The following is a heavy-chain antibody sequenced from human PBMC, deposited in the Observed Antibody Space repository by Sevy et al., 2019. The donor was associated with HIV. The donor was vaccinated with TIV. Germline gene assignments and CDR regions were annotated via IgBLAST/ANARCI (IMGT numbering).Heavy chain of an antibody. CDR1: RFTFSNYW. CDR3: ARERGISFIVGATTGAFDI. V-gene: IGHV3-7*01. D-gene: IGHD1-26*01. CDR2: IKQDGSEK. Sequence: GGCLRLSCAASRFTFSNYWMSWVRQAPGKGLEWVANIKQDGSEKYYVDSVKGRFTISRDNAKNSLYLQMNSLRAEDTAVYYCARERGISFIVGATTGAFDIWGQGTMVTVSS. J-gene: IGHJ3*02.